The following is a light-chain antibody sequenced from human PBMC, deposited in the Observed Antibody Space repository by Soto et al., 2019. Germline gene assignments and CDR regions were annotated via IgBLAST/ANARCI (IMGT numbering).Light chain of an antibody. V-gene: IGKV3D-7*01. CDR1: QSVSSSY. CDR2: GAS. CDR3: QQDYNTYT. Sequence: PGEIVTLSCRASQSVSSSYLTWYQQKPGQAPRLLIYGASTRATGIPARFSGSGSGTDFTLTISSLQPEDFAVYYCQQDYNTYTFGQGTKLEIK. J-gene: IGKJ2*01.